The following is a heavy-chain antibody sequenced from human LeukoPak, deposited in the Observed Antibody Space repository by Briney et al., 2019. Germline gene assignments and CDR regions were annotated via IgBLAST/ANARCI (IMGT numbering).Heavy chain of an antibody. Sequence: PSETLSLTCTVSGGSISSYYWSWIRQPPGKGLEWIGYIYYSGSTNYNPSLKSRVTISVDTSKNQFSLKLNSVTAADTAVYYCARTNDGWYFDYWGQGTLVTVSS. CDR1: GGSISSYY. V-gene: IGHV4-59*01. CDR2: IYYSGST. J-gene: IGHJ4*02. D-gene: IGHD1-1*01. CDR3: ARTNDGWYFDY.